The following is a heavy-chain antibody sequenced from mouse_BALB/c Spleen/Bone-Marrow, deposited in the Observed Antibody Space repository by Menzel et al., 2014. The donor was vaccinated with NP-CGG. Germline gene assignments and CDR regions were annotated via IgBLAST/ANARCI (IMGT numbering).Heavy chain of an antibody. Sequence: VQLKQSGAELVKPGASVKLFCTASGFNIXDTYMYWVKQRPEQGLEWIGRIDPANGNTKYDPKFQDKATITADTSSNTAYLQLSSLTSEDTAVYYCARYYYGSSLFAYWGQGTLVTVSA. CDR1: GFNIXDTY. V-gene: IGHV14-3*02. CDR3: ARYYYGSSLFAY. J-gene: IGHJ3*01. CDR2: IDPANGNT. D-gene: IGHD1-1*01.